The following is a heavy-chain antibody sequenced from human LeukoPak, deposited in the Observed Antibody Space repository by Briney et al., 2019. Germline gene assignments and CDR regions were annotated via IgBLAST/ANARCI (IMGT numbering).Heavy chain of an antibody. CDR3: AKDVRPGVGGMDV. V-gene: IGHV3-23*01. J-gene: IGHJ6*02. Sequence: PGGSLRLSCAASGFTFRTLAMNWVRQAPGKGLEWVSTISDNGRSTHYADSVKGRFTISRDNSKNTLDLQMNSLKDEDTAIYYCAKDVRPGVGGMDVWGQGTTVTVSS. CDR2: ISDNGRST. D-gene: IGHD3-10*01. CDR1: GFTFRTLA.